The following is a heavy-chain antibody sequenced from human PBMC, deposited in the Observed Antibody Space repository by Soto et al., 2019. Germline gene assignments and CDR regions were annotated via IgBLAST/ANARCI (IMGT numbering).Heavy chain of an antibody. CDR1: GYTFTSYY. J-gene: IGHJ4*02. CDR3: ARSVPHYDFWSGYSNAPYYFDY. D-gene: IGHD3-3*01. CDR2: INLSGGST. V-gene: IGHV1-46*03. Sequence: ASVKVSCKASGYTFTSYYMHWVRQAPGQGLEWMGLINLSGGSTSYAQKFQGRVTMTRDTSTSTVYMELSSLRSEDTAVYYCARSVPHYDFWSGYSNAPYYFDYWGQGTLVTVSS.